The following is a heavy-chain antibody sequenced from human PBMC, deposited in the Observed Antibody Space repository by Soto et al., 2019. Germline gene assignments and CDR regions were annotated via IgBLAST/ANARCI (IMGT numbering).Heavy chain of an antibody. D-gene: IGHD3-16*02. J-gene: IGHJ4*02. V-gene: IGHV4-31*03. CDR1: GGSISSGGWY. CDR2: IYYSGST. CDR3: ASYVWGSYRSIDY. Sequence: TSETLSLTCTVSGGSISSGGWYWSWIRQHPGKGLEWIGYIYYSGSTYYNPSLQSRVTISVDTSKNQFSLKLSSVTAADTAVYYCASYVWGSYRSIDYWGQGTLVTVSS.